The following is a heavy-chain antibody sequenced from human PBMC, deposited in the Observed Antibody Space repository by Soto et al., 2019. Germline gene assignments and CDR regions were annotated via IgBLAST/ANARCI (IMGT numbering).Heavy chain of an antibody. CDR3: ARDQAVTENYYYYGMDV. D-gene: IGHD4-4*01. CDR1: GGSISSGDYY. CDR2: IYYSGST. V-gene: IGHV4-30-4*01. J-gene: IGHJ6*02. Sequence: QVQLQESGPGLVKPSQTLSLTCTVSGGSISSGDYYWSWIRQPPGKGLEWIGYIYYSGSTYYNPSLKSRVTISVDTSTRQFSLKLSSVTAADTAVYYCARDQAVTENYYYYGMDVWGQGTTVTVSS.